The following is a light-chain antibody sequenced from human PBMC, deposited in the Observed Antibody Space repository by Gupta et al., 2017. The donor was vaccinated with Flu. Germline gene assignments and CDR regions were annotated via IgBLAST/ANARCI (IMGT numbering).Light chain of an antibody. J-gene: IGLJ2*01. V-gene: IGLV1-47*01. Sequence: QSVLPQPPSASGTPGQRVTISCSGSSSNIGNNYVYWYQQFPGTAPKLLIYRNDQRPSGVPDRFSGSKSGTSASLAISGLRSEDEADYYCSVWDDGLRGVLFGGGTKLTVL. CDR3: SVWDDGLRGVL. CDR2: RND. CDR1: SSNIGNNY.